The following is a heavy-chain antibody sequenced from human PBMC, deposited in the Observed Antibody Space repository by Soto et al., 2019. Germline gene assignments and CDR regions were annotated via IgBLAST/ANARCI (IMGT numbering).Heavy chain of an antibody. CDR1: GFTFSSYS. CDR3: ARGLHCSGGSCVFDY. D-gene: IGHD2-15*01. CDR2: ISSSSSYI. Sequence: EVQLVESGGGLVKPGGSLRLSCAASGFTFSSYSMNWVRQAPGKGLEWVSSISSSSSYIYYADSVKGRFTISRDNAKKSLYLQMNSLRAEDTAVYYCARGLHCSGGSCVFDYWGQGTLVTVSS. V-gene: IGHV3-21*01. J-gene: IGHJ4*02.